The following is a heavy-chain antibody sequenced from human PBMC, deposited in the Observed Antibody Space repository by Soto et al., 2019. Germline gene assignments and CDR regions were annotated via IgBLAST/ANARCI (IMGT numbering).Heavy chain of an antibody. CDR2: IYYSGST. D-gene: IGHD3-3*01. Sequence: KASETLSLTCTVSGGSISSGGYYWSWIRQHPGKGLEWIGYIYYSGSTYYNPSLKGRVTISVDTSKNQFSLKLSSVTAADTAVYYCARSQYYDFWSGYYPLDGMDVWGQGTTVTVSS. CDR3: ARSQYYDFWSGYYPLDGMDV. V-gene: IGHV4-31*03. CDR1: GGSISSGGYY. J-gene: IGHJ6*02.